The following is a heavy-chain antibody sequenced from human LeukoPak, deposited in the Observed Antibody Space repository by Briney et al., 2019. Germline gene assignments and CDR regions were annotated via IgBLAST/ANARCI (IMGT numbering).Heavy chain of an antibody. CDR1: GFTFSSYG. V-gene: IGHV3-23*01. D-gene: IGHD3-10*01. Sequence: PGGTLRLSCAASGFTFSSYGMSWVRQAPGKGLEWVSAISGSGGSTYYADSVKGRFTISRDNSKNTLYLQMNSLRAEDTAVYYCARVLSGRGSLYSYYYYMDVWGKGTTVTISS. CDR2: ISGSGGST. CDR3: ARVLSGRGSLYSYYYYMDV. J-gene: IGHJ6*03.